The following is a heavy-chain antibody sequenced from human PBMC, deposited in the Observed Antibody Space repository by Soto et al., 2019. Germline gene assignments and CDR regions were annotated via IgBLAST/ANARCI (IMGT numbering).Heavy chain of an antibody. J-gene: IGHJ6*02. V-gene: IGHV4-4*07. Sequence: SETLSLICTVSGGSISSYYWSWIRQPAGKGLEWIGRIYTSGSTNYNPSLKSRVTMSVDSSKNQFSLKLSSVTAADTAVYYCARGFPDYDFWSGIWVPYYGMDVWGQGTTVTVSS. CDR3: ARGFPDYDFWSGIWVPYYGMDV. CDR1: GGSISSYY. D-gene: IGHD3-3*01. CDR2: IYTSGST.